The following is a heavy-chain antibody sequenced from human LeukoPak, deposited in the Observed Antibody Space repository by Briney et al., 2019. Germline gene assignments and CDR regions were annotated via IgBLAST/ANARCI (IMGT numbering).Heavy chain of an antibody. CDR3: ATIGGITGTTDGY. Sequence: ASVKVSCKASGGTFSSYAISWVRQAPGQGLEWMGGIIPIFGTANYAQKFQGRVTITTDESTSTAYMELSSLRSEDTAVYYCATIGGITGTTDGYWGQGTLVTVSS. CDR1: GGTFSSYA. D-gene: IGHD1-7*01. CDR2: IIPIFGTA. V-gene: IGHV1-69*05. J-gene: IGHJ4*02.